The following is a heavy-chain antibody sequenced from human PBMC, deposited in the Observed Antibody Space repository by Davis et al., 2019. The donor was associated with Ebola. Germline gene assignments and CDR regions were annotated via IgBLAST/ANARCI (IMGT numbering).Heavy chain of an antibody. J-gene: IGHJ2*01. CDR1: GFVFRNYV. D-gene: IGHD4-17*01. CDR2: LGTSADT. V-gene: IGHV3-23*01. Sequence: PGGSLRLSCAASGFVFRNYVMSWVRQAPGKGLEWVSTLGTSADTYYADSVKGRFTISRDNSKNVLYLEMNSLRVEDTAVYYCARHIDGDFWYFDLWGRGTLVTVSS. CDR3: ARHIDGDFWYFDL.